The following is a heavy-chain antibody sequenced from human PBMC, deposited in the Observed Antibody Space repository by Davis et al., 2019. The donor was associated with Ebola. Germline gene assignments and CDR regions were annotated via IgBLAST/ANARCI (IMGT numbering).Heavy chain of an antibody. D-gene: IGHD4-17*01. CDR1: GGSISSYY. CDR3: ARVLTTVTTGWFDP. Sequence: SETLSLTCTVSGGSISSYYWSWIRQPPGKGLEWIGYTYYSGSTTYNPSLKSRVTISVDTSKNQFSLKLSSVTAADTAVYYCARVLTTVTTGWFDPWGQGTLVTVSS. J-gene: IGHJ5*02. CDR2: TYYSGST. V-gene: IGHV4-59*01.